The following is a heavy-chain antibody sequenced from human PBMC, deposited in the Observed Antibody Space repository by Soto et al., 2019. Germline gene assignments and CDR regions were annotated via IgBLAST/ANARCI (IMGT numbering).Heavy chain of an antibody. D-gene: IGHD6-13*01. V-gene: IGHV3-9*01. CDR1: GFTFDDYA. Sequence: GGSLRLSCAASGFTFDDYAMRWVRQAPGKGLEWVSGIRWDSGSIGYADSVKGRFTISRDNAKNSLYLQMNSLRAEDTALYDGATDRGGSSGFPLYYSDGMDVWGQGTTVTVSS. J-gene: IGHJ6*02. CDR2: IRWDSGSI. CDR3: ATDRGGSSGFPLYYSDGMDV.